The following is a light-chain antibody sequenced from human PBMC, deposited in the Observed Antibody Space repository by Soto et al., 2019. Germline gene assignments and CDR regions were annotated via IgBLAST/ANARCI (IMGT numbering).Light chain of an antibody. CDR2: GND. CDR1: SSNIGEGYD. CDR3: QSYASGLSSSV. V-gene: IGLV1-40*01. Sequence: QSVLTQPPSVSGAPGQTVTISCTGSSSNIGEGYDVHWYQRLPGTAPKLLIHGNDNRPSGVPDRFSGSTSGTSASLAITGLHAEDEADYYCQSYASGLSSSVFGGGTKLTVL. J-gene: IGLJ3*02.